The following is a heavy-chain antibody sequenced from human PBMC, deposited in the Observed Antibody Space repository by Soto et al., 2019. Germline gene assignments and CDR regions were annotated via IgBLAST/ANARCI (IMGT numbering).Heavy chain of an antibody. CDR1: GFTFISYA. Sequence: QVQLVESGGGVVQPGRSLRLSCAASGFTFISYAMHWVRQAPGKGLEWVAVISYDGSNKYYADSVKGRFTISRDNSKNTLDLQMNSLRAEDTAVYYCAREYGQLWFNDAFDLGGQGTMVTVSS. CDR3: AREYGQLWFNDAFDL. D-gene: IGHD5-18*01. J-gene: IGHJ3*01. CDR2: ISYDGSNK. V-gene: IGHV3-30-3*01.